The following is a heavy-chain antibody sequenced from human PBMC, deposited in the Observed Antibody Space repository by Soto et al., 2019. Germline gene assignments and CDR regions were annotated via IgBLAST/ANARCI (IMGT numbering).Heavy chain of an antibody. CDR3: AESGSGSGWL. D-gene: IGHD6-19*01. J-gene: IGHJ4*02. CDR2: ISYTGST. Sequence: KTSETLSLTCTVSRGGVNSGYYYWSWNRQPPGKGLEWMRFISYTGSTSYNPSLNSRVTISVDTSKNQFSLKLTSVTAADTAVYYCAESGSGSGWLGGQGKLVTVSS. CDR1: RGGVNSGYYY. V-gene: IGHV4-61*01.